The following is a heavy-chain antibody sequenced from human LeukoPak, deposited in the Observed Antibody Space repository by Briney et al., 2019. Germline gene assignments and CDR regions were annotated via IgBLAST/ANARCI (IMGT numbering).Heavy chain of an antibody. J-gene: IGHJ3*02. CDR1: GFSFRNAW. D-gene: IGHD2-21*02. Sequence: PGGSLRLSCAASGFSFRNAWMSWVRQAPGEGLEWVGRIKSKTDGGTTDYAAPVKGRFTISRDDSKNTLYLQMNSPKTEDTAVYYCTTVWNCGGDCSDAFDIWGQGTMVTVSS. CDR2: IKSKTDGGTT. CDR3: TTVWNCGGDCSDAFDI. V-gene: IGHV3-15*01.